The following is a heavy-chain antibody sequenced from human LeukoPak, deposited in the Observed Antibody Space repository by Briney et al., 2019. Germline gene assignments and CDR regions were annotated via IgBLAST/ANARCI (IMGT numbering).Heavy chain of an antibody. V-gene: IGHV1-18*01. J-gene: IGHJ4*02. CDR1: GYTFTSYG. D-gene: IGHD3-3*01. CDR2: ISAYNGNT. Sequence: ASVEVSCKASGYTFTSYGISWVRQAPGQGLEWMGWISAYNGNTNYAQKLQGRVTMTTDTSTSTAYMELRSLRSDDTAVYYCARDSLLRGYDFWSGYYTLMFDYWGQGTLVTVSS. CDR3: ARDSLLRGYDFWSGYYTLMFDY.